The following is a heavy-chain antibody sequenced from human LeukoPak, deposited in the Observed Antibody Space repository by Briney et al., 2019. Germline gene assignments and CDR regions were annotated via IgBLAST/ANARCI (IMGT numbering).Heavy chain of an antibody. J-gene: IGHJ4*02. CDR1: GGSVSSSSYY. CDR2: IYYSGST. D-gene: IGHD5-18*01. V-gene: IGHV4-39*01. CDR3: ARQGNSYGTRGFDY. Sequence: SETLSLTCTVSGGSVSSSSYYWGWIRQPPGKGLEWIGSIYYSGSTYYNPSLKSRVTISVDTSKNQFSLKLSSVTAADTAVYYCARQGNSYGTRGFDYWGQGTLVTVSS.